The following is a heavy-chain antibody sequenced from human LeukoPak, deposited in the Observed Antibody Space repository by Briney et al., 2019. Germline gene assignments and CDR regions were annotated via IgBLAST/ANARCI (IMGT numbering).Heavy chain of an antibody. V-gene: IGHV3-74*01. CDR3: ARVTERVMGNFDY. D-gene: IGHD2-8*01. Sequence: LPGGSLRLSCAASGFTFSSYWMHWVRQAPGKGPVWVSRINSDGSNTSYADSVKGRFTISRDNAKNTLYLQMNSLRAEDTAVYYCARVTERVMGNFDYWGQGTLVTVSS. J-gene: IGHJ4*02. CDR1: GFTFSSYW. CDR2: INSDGSNT.